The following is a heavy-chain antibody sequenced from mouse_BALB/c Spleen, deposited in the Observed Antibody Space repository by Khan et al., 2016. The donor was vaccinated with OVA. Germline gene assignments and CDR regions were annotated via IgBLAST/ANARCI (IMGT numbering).Heavy chain of an antibody. CDR2: ISYSGNT. J-gene: IGHJ2*02. CDR1: GYSITSDYA. V-gene: IGHV3-2*02. Sequence: EVQLQESGPGLVKPSQSLSLTCTVTGYSITSDYAWNWIRQFPGNKLEWMGFISYSGNTKYNPSLKSRFSITRDTSKNQFFLQLNSVTTEDTATDNCARVYGGDFDYWGQGTSLTVSS. CDR3: ARVYGGDFDY. D-gene: IGHD1-1*01.